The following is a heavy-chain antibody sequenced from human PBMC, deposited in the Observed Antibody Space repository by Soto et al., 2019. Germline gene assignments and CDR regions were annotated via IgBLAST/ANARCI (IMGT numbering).Heavy chain of an antibody. CDR1: GFTFSSYG. CDR3: ARAGGELPLFDP. Sequence: QVQLVESGGGVVQPGRSLRLSCAASGFTFSSYGMHWVRQAPGKGLEWVAVIWYDGSNKYYADSVKGRFTISRDNSKNTLYLQMNSLRAEDTAVYYCARAGGELPLFDPWGQGTLVTVSS. CDR2: IWYDGSNK. D-gene: IGHD1-26*01. J-gene: IGHJ5*02. V-gene: IGHV3-33*01.